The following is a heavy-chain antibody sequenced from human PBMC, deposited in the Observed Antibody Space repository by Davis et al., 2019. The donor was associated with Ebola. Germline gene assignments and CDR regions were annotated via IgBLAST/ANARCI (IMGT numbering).Heavy chain of an antibody. CDR1: GGSISSSSYY. D-gene: IGHD2-15*01. J-gene: IGHJ5*02. CDR3: ARFKIVVVVAAHHVIGWFDP. V-gene: IGHV4-39*01. Sequence: SETLSLTCTVSGGSISSSSYYWGWIRQPPGKGLEWIGSIYYSGSTYYNPSLKSRVTISVDTSKNQFSLKLSSVTAADTAVYYCARFKIVVVVAAHHVIGWFDPWGQGTLVTVSS. CDR2: IYYSGST.